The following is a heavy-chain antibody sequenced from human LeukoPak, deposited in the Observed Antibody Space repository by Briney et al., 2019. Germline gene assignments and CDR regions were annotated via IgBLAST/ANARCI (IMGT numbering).Heavy chain of an antibody. V-gene: IGHV1-2*02. J-gene: IGHJ5*02. CDR3: ARDVNRITMVRGVIQDWFVP. CDR1: GYTFTGYY. Sequence: GASVKVSCKASGYTFTGYYMHWVRQAPGQGLEWMGWINPNSGGTNYAQKFQGRVTMTRDTSISTAYMELSRLRSDDTAVYYCARDVNRITMVRGVIQDWFVPWGQGTLVTVSS. D-gene: IGHD3-10*01. CDR2: INPNSGGT.